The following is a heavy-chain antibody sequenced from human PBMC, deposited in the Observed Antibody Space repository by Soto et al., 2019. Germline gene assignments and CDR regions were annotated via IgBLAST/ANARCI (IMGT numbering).Heavy chain of an antibody. CDR1: GGSISSSSYY. Sequence: SETLSLTCTVSGGSISSSSYYWGWIRQPPGKGLEWIGSIYYSGSTYYNPSLKSRVTISVDTSKNQFSLKLSSVTAADTAVYYCARLYYDFWSGYYSDYYYGMDVWGQGTTVTVSS. CDR2: IYYSGST. J-gene: IGHJ6*02. D-gene: IGHD3-3*01. V-gene: IGHV4-39*01. CDR3: ARLYYDFWSGYYSDYYYGMDV.